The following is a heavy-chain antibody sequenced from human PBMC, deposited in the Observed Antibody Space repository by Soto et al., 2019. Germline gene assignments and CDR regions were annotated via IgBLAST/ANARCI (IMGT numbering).Heavy chain of an antibody. CDR2: ISSSSTI. CDR1: GFTFSSYS. J-gene: IGHJ6*02. Sequence: GGSLRLSCAASGFTFSSYSMNWVRQAPGKGLEWVSYISSSSTIYYADSVKGRFTISRDNAKNSLYLQMNSLRDEDMAVYYCARDSKSYYYYYYGMDVWGQGTTVTVSS. CDR3: ARDSKSYYYYYYGMDV. V-gene: IGHV3-48*02. D-gene: IGHD2-2*01.